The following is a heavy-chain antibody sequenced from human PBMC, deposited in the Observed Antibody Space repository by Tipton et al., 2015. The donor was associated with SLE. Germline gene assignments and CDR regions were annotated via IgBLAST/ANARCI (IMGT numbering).Heavy chain of an antibody. CDR2: IYHSGST. CDR1: GYSISSGYY. Sequence: TLSLTCTVSGYSISSGYYWAWIRQPPGKGLEWIGNIYHSGSTDYNPSLKSRVTISVYTSKNQFSLRLRSLTAADTAVYYCASYWGEGATFDYWGRGTLVTVSS. D-gene: IGHD1-26*01. CDR3: ASYWGEGATFDY. J-gene: IGHJ4*02. V-gene: IGHV4-38-2*02.